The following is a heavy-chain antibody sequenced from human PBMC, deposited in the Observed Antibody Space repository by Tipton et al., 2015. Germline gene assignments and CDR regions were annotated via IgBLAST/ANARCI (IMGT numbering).Heavy chain of an antibody. CDR3: AREDDNYGFVRGVIEY. V-gene: IGHV3-23*01. CDR2: ISASGLFT. J-gene: IGHJ4*02. Sequence: SLRLSCAVSGFTLTNHAMNWVRQAPGKGLEWVSLISASGLFTHISDSVKGRFTISRNNTNNRLYLQMNSLRAEDTAVYYCAREDDNYGFVRGVIEYWGQGSLVTVSS. CDR1: GFTLTNHA. D-gene: IGHD5-18*01.